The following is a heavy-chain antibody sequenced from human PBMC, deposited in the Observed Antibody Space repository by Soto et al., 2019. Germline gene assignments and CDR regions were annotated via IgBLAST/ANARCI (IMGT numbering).Heavy chain of an antibody. CDR1: GGTFSSYA. J-gene: IGHJ3*02. CDR3: ASDHRTMTNAFDI. D-gene: IGHD3-22*01. CDR2: IIPIFGTA. Sequence: GASVKVSCKASGGTFSSYAISWVRQAPGQGLEWMGGIIPIFGTANYAQKFQGRVTITADESTSTAYMELSSLRSEDTAVYYCASDHRTMTNAFDIWGQGTMVTVS. V-gene: IGHV1-69*13.